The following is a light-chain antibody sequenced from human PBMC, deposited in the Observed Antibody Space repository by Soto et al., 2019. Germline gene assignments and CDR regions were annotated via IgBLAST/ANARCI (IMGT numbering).Light chain of an antibody. J-gene: IGKJ1*01. CDR2: GAS. V-gene: IGKV3-20*01. Sequence: PGERATLSCRASQSVSSSSLAWYQQKPGQAPRLLIYGASNRATGIPDRFSGSGSGTDFTLTISRLEPEDFAVYYCQQYHSSPWTFGQGTKVEIK. CDR1: QSVSSSS. CDR3: QQYHSSPWT.